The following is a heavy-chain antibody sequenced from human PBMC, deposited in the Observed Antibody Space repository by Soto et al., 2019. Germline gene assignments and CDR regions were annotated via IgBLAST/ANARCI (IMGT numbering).Heavy chain of an antibody. J-gene: IGHJ4*02. CDR3: ARGVSVTLAVQGGAPDKTYFGS. V-gene: IGHV4-34*04. CDR2: IDHSGIT. D-gene: IGHD1-26*01. Sequence: SETLSLTCAVSGASFSGFYWSWIRQSPGKGLEWIGEIDHSGITNHNTALKSRATMSVDTSKNQFSLKLRSVTAADTAVYYCARGVSVTLAVQGGAPDKTYFGSWSQGPLVTVYS. CDR1: GASFSGFY.